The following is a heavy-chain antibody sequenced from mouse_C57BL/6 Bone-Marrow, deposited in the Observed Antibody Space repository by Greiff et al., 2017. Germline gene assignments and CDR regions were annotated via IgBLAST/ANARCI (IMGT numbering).Heavy chain of an antibody. Sequence: QVQLQQSGPELVKPGASVKISCKASGYAFSSSWMNWVKQRPGKGLEWIGRIYPGDGDTNYNGKFKGKATLTADKSSSTAYMQLSSLTSEDSAVYFCANYDYDVGWFAYWGQGTLVTVSA. J-gene: IGHJ3*01. D-gene: IGHD2-4*01. CDR3: ANYDYDVGWFAY. CDR1: GYAFSSSW. CDR2: IYPGDGDT. V-gene: IGHV1-82*01.